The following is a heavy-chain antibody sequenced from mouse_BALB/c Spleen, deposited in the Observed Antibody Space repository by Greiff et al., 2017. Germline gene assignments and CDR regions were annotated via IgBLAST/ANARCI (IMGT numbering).Heavy chain of an antibody. V-gene: IGHV5-6-4*01. D-gene: IGHD2-3*01. CDR2: ISSGGSYT. Sequence: EVQRVESGGGLVKPGGSLKLSCAASGFTFSSYTMSWVRQTPEKRLEWVATISSGGSYTYYPDSVKGRFTISRDNAKNTLYLQMSSLKSEDTAMYYCTRGGIYDGYSYYFDYWGQGTTLTVSS. CDR1: GFTFSSYT. CDR3: TRGGIYDGYSYYFDY. J-gene: IGHJ2*01.